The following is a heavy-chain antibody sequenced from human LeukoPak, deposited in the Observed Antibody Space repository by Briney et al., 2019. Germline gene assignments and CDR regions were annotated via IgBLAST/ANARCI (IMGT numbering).Heavy chain of an antibody. CDR2: ISWNSGSI. CDR1: GFTFDDYA. J-gene: IGHJ6*02. V-gene: IGHV3-9*01. CDR3: AKDIGYYYYYGMDV. Sequence: GRSLRLSCAASGFTFDDYAMHWVRQAPGKGLEWVSGISWNSGSIGYADSVKGRFTISRDNPKNSLYLQMNSLRAEDTALYYCAKDIGYYYYYGMDVWGQGTTVTVSS.